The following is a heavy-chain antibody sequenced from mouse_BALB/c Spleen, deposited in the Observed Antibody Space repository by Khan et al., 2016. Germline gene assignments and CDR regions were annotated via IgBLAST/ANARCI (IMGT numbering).Heavy chain of an antibody. V-gene: IGHV5-4*02. CDR3: ARDDRWFAY. J-gene: IGHJ3*01. CDR2: ISDGGSYT. CDR1: GFTFSDYY. D-gene: IGHD2-14*01. Sequence: EVELVESGGGLVKPGGSLKLSCAASGFTFSDYYMYWVRQTPEKRLEWVATISDGGSYTSYPDSVKGRFTISRDNAKNNLYLQMSRLKAEDTAMYYCARDDRWFAYWGQGTLVTVSA.